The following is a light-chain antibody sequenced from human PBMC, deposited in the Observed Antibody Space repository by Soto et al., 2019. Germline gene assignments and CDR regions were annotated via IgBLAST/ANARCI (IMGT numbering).Light chain of an antibody. J-gene: IGKJ4*01. CDR1: QSVSSSF. CDR3: QQYGSSRLT. CDR2: GAS. Sequence: IVMTQSPGTLSFSPGERATLSCRASQSVSSSFLTWYQQKPGQAPRLLIYGASSRATGIPDRFSGSGSGTDFTLTISRLEPEDFAVYYCQQYGSSRLTFGGGTKVDIK. V-gene: IGKV3-20*01.